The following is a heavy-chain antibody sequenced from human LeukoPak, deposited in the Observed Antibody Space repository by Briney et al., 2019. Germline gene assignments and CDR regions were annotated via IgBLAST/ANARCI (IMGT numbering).Heavy chain of an antibody. D-gene: IGHD4-23*01. J-gene: IGHJ4*02. CDR2: LSPSGASI. Sequence: GGSLRLSCATSGFTFGSYAMSWVRQAPGRGLEWVSSLSPSGASIYYADSVKGRFSISRDNSKNTLYLQMNNLRAEDTALYYCAAGPYGGNTPFDYWGQGTLVTISS. CDR3: AAGPYGGNTPFDY. V-gene: IGHV3-23*01. CDR1: GFTFGSYA.